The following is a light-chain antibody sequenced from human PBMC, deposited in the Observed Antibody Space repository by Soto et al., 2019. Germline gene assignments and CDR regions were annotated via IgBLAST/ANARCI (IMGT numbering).Light chain of an antibody. V-gene: IGKV1-5*01. CDR2: HAC. Sequence: DIPMTQSPSTLSASVGDRVTITCRANQSISSWLAGYQQKPGKAPKLRIYHACSLESGVPSRFSGSGYRTEFTLTISSLQPDGFATYYCQQYNSYPSTFGQGTKVEI. CDR3: QQYNSYPST. CDR1: QSISSW. J-gene: IGKJ1*01.